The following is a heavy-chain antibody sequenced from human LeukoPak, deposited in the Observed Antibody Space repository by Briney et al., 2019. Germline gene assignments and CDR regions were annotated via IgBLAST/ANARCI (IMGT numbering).Heavy chain of an antibody. CDR2: IYPGDSDT. CDR3: ARHFRSNGDYGPPDY. CDR1: GYSITSYW. V-gene: IGHV5-51*01. Sequence: GESLQISCKGSGYSITSYWIAWVRQMPGKGLEWMGIIYPGDSDTRYSPSFQGQVTISADKSISTAYLQWSSLKVSDTAMYYCARHFRSNGDYGPPDYWGQGTLVTVSS. D-gene: IGHD4-17*01. J-gene: IGHJ4*02.